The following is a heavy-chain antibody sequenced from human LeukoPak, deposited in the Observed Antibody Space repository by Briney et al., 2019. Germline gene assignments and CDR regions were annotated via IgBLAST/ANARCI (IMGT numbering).Heavy chain of an antibody. CDR3: AREGLYYDILTGYSGGGFDY. V-gene: IGHV3-23*01. J-gene: IGHJ4*02. D-gene: IGHD3-9*01. CDR2: ISGSGGST. Sequence: PGGSLRLSCAASGFTFSSYAMSWVRQAPGKGLEWVSAISGSGGSTYYADSVKGRFTISRDNSKNTLYLQMNSLRAEDTAVYYCAREGLYYDILTGYSGGGFDYWGQGTLVTVSS. CDR1: GFTFSSYA.